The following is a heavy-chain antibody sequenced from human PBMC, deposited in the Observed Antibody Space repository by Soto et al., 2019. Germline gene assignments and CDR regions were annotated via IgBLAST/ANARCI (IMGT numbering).Heavy chain of an antibody. V-gene: IGHV3-21*01. D-gene: IGHD6-13*01. CDR3: ARDHRQGIAAAGPWDY. CDR1: GFTVSSYS. CDR2: ISSSSSYI. Sequence: GGSLRLSCAASGFTVSSYSMNWVRQAPGKGLEWVSSISSSSSYIYYADSVKGRFTISRDNAKNSLYLQMNSLRAEDTAVYYCARDHRQGIAAAGPWDYWGQGTLVTVSS. J-gene: IGHJ4*02.